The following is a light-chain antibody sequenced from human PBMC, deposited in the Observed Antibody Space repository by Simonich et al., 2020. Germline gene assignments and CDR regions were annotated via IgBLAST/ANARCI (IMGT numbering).Light chain of an antibody. Sequence: DIVMTQSPDSLAVSLGERATINCKSSQRVLYSSNNKNYLAWYLQKPGQPPKLLMYWASTRESGVPDRFSGSGSGTDFTLTISSLQAEDVAVYYCQQYYSTPLTFGGGTKVEIK. CDR1: QRVLYSSNNKNY. CDR3: QQYYSTPLT. CDR2: WAS. V-gene: IGKV4-1*01. J-gene: IGKJ4*01.